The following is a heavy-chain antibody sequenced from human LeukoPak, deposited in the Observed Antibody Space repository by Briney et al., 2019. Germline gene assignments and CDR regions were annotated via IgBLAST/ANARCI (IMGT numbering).Heavy chain of an antibody. CDR3: AVLTYQLLDYYFDY. CDR1: GFIFSSYS. V-gene: IGHV3-48*01. D-gene: IGHD2-2*01. CDR2: ISSSGSTI. Sequence: GGSLRLSCAASGFIFSSYSMNWVRQAPGKGLEWVSYISSSGSTIYYADSVKGRFTISRDNAKNSLYVQMNSLRAEDTAVYYCAVLTYQLLDYYFDYWGQGTLVTVSS. J-gene: IGHJ4*02.